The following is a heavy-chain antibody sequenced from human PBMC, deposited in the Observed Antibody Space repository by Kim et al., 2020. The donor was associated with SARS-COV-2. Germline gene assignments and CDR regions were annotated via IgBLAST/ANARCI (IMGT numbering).Heavy chain of an antibody. D-gene: IGHD6-13*01. J-gene: IGHJ6*02. CDR3: ARDSKSSSWFDYYYGMDV. Sequence: KSRVTISVDTSKNQFSLKLSSVTAADTAVYYCARDSKSSSWFDYYYGMDVWGQGTTVTVSS. V-gene: IGHV4-59*01.